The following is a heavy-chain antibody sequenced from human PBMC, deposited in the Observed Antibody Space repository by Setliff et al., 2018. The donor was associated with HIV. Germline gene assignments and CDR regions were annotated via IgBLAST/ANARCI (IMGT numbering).Heavy chain of an antibody. J-gene: IGHJ4*02. CDR1: GGSISSYG. D-gene: IGHD1-26*01. V-gene: IGHV1-69*13. Sequence: SVKVSCKASGGSISSYGLSWVRQAPGQGLEWMGGIMPIFGTANYAQKFQGRVTIIADASTNTVNMELSSLRSEDTAVYYCARGVDGSYRKFFDNWGQGTLVTVSS. CDR3: ARGVDGSYRKFFDN. CDR2: IMPIFGTA.